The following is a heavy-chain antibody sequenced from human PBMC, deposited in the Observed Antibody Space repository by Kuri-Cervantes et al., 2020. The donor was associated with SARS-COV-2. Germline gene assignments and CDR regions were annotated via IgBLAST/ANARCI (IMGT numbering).Heavy chain of an antibody. CDR1: GFTFSSYS. Sequence: GGSLRLSCAASGFTFSSYSMNWVRQAPGKGLEWVSSISSSSSYIYYADSVKGRFTISRDNAKNSLYLQMNSLRAEDTAVYYCARDYYDFWSAAPGDAFDIWGQGTMVTVSS. D-gene: IGHD3-3*01. CDR3: ARDYYDFWSAAPGDAFDI. J-gene: IGHJ3*02. CDR2: ISSSSSYI. V-gene: IGHV3-21*01.